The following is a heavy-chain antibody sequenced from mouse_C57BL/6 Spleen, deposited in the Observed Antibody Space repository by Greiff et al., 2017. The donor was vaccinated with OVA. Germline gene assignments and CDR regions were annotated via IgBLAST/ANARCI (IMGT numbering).Heavy chain of an antibody. CDR3: ARGGYDYLGY. CDR2: INPNNGGT. V-gene: IGHV1-22*01. CDR1: GYTFTDYN. D-gene: IGHD2-3*01. Sequence: EVQLQESGPELVKPGASVKMSCKASGYTFTDYNMHWVKQSHGKSLEWIGYINPNNGGTSYNQTFKGKATLSVNKSSSTAYLELRSLTSEDSAVYYCARGGYDYLGYWGKGTTLTVSS. J-gene: IGHJ2*01.